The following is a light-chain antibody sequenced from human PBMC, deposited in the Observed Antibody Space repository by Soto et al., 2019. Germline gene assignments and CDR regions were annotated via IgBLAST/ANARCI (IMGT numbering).Light chain of an antibody. J-gene: IGLJ3*02. CDR1: SSDVGGYNY. V-gene: IGLV2-11*01. CDR2: DVS. CDR3: CSYAGSPWV. Sequence: QSALTQPRSVSGSPGQSVTVSCTGTSSDVGGYNYVSWYQQHPGKAPKLVIYDVSKRPSGVPDRFSGSKSGNTASLTISGLQAEDEADYYCCSYAGSPWVFGGRTKLTVL.